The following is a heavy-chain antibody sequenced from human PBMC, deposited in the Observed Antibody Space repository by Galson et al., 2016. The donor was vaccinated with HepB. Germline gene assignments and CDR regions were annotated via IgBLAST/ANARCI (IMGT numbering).Heavy chain of an antibody. J-gene: IGHJ4*02. CDR1: GNSFINRW. CDR2: INPADSGT. D-gene: IGHD6-19*01. Sequence: QSGAEVKKPGESLKISCKGSGNSFINRWIGWVRQMPGKGLEWMGLINPADSGTAYSPSFQGQVTFSVDQSSTTAYLQWSSLKSSDTAMYYCARHPGRPAGSLDYWGQGTLVTVSP. V-gene: IGHV5-51*01. CDR3: ARHPGRPAGSLDY.